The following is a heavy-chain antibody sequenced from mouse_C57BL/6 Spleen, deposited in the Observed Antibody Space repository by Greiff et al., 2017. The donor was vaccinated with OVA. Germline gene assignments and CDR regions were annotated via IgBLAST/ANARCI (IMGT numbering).Heavy chain of an antibody. CDR3: VRQDGYPFAY. Sequence: EVKVVESGGGLVQPKGSLKLSCAASGFSFNTYAMNWVRQAPGKGLEWVARIRSKSNNYATYYADSVKDRFTISRDDSESMLYLQMNNLKTEDTAMYYCVRQDGYPFAYWGQGTLVTVSA. V-gene: IGHV10-1*01. J-gene: IGHJ3*01. D-gene: IGHD2-3*01. CDR1: GFSFNTYA. CDR2: IRSKSNNYAT.